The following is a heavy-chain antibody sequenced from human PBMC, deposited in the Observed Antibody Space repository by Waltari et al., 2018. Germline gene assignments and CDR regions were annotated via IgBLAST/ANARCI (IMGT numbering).Heavy chain of an antibody. CDR2: IYRGGST. Sequence: EVQLVESGGGLIQPGGSLRLSCAASGFTVSSNYMSWVRQAPGKGLEWVSVIYRGGSTNAADSVKCRFTISRDNSKNTLYLQMNSLRAEDTAVYYCAREQGRNDFWSGYYDYWGQGTLVTVSS. J-gene: IGHJ4*02. V-gene: IGHV3-53*01. D-gene: IGHD3-3*01. CDR1: GFTVSSNY. CDR3: AREQGRNDFWSGYYDY.